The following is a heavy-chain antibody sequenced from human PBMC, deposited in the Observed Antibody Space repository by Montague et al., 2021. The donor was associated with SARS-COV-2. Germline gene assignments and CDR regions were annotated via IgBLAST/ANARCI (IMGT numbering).Heavy chain of an antibody. J-gene: IGHJ4*02. CDR2: IYSSGST. Sequence: SETLSLTCAVSGGSISHYYWSWIRQPPGKGLEWIGDIYSSGSTNYNPSLKSRVTFSLDAAKNHFSLRLSSVTAADTAVYYCARRTDNLIGYYDYWGQGTMVTVSS. D-gene: IGHD3-9*01. V-gene: IGHV4-59*01. CDR1: GGSISHYY. CDR3: ARRTDNLIGYYDY.